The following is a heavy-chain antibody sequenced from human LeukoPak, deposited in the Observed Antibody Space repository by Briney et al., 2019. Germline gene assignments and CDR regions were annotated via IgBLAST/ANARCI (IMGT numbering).Heavy chain of an antibody. Sequence: GSLRLSCAASGFTVSSNYMSWVRQAPGKGLEWVANINEDGSYKYHADSVKGRLTISRDNAKNSLYLQMNSLRAEDTAVYYCARDATRGGDNDYWGQGTRVIVSS. CDR2: INEDGSYK. V-gene: IGHV3-7*01. CDR1: GFTVSSNY. CDR3: ARDATRGGDNDY. J-gene: IGHJ4*02. D-gene: IGHD2-21*02.